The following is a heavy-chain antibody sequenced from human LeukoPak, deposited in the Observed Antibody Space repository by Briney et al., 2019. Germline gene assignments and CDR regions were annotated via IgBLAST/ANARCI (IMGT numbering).Heavy chain of an antibody. V-gene: IGHV3-74*01. CDR1: GFTFSSYW. Sequence: PGGSLRLSCAASGFTFSSYWMHWVRQAPGKGLVWVSRINTDGSSTSYADSVKGRFTISRDNAKNTLYLQMNSLRAEDTAMYYCARVRGSRNFYFGAFDMWGQGTMVTVSS. CDR3: ARVRGSRNFYFGAFDM. D-gene: IGHD3-10*01. J-gene: IGHJ3*02. CDR2: INTDGSST.